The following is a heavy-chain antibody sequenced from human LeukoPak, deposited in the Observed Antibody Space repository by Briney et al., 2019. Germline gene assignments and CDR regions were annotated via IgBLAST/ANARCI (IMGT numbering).Heavy chain of an antibody. V-gene: IGHV3-7*01. CDR1: GFSFNTYW. Sequence: GVSLRLSCTVSGFSFNTYWMTWVRQAPGKGLEWVANIKQDGSEKYYVDSVKGRFTISRDNAKNSLYLQMNSLRAEDTAVYYCARHPYGVLDYWGQGTLVTVSS. D-gene: IGHD4-17*01. CDR2: IKQDGSEK. J-gene: IGHJ4*02. CDR3: ARHPYGVLDY.